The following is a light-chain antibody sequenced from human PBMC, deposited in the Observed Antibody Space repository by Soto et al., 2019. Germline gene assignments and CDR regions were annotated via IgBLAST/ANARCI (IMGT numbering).Light chain of an antibody. CDR1: QTIDSW. V-gene: IGKV1-5*03. CDR2: KAS. Sequence: DIQMTQSPSTLSASVGDRVTITCRASQTIDSWLAWDQQRTGKPPNLLIDKASTLARGVPSRVSGSGSGTEFTLTINSLQPDDFATYYCQQYHIYSGTFGQGTKVDIK. CDR3: QQYHIYSGT. J-gene: IGKJ1*01.